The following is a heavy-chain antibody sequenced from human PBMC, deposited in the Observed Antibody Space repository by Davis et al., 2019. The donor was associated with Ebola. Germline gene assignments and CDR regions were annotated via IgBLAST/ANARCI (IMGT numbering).Heavy chain of an antibody. CDR3: ARGLFHSRWRYWFDP. D-gene: IGHD6-13*01. J-gene: IGHJ5*02. V-gene: IGHV3-74*01. Sequence: GESLKISCAASGFTFSSYWMHWVRQAPGKGLVWVSRINSDGSSTSYADSVKGRFTISRDNAKNTLYLQMNSLRAEDTAVYYCARGLFHSRWRYWFDPWGQGTLVTVSS. CDR1: GFTFSSYW. CDR2: INSDGSST.